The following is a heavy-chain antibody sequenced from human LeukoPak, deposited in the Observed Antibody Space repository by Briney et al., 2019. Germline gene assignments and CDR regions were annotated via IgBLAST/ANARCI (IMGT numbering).Heavy chain of an antibody. CDR2: ISSNGGST. J-gene: IGHJ3*02. D-gene: IGHD4-17*01. CDR1: GFTFSSYA. V-gene: IGHV3-64D*06. CDR3: VKDTVTTLWGDAFDI. Sequence: GGSLRLSCSASGFTFSSYAMHWVRQAPGKGLEYVSAISSNGGSTYYADSVKGRFTISRDNSKNTLYLQMSSLRAEDTAVYYCVKDTVTTLWGDAFDIWGQGTMVTVSS.